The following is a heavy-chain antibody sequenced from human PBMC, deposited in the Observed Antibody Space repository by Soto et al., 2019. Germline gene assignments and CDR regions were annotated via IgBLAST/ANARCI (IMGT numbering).Heavy chain of an antibody. V-gene: IGHV4-34*01. CDR2: INHNGST. J-gene: IGHJ6*02. CDR3: ARGLGPQYGMDV. D-gene: IGHD3-16*01. CDR1: GGSFSGYY. Sequence: QVQLQQWGAGLLKPSETLSLTCAVYGGSFSGYYWSWIRQPPGKGLEWIGEINHNGSTNYNPSLKSRVTISVDTSKNQFSLKLSSVTAADTAVYYCARGLGPQYGMDVWGQGTTVTVSS.